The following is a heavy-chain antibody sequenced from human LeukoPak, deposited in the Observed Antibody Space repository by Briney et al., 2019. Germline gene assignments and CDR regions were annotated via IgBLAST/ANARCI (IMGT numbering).Heavy chain of an antibody. CDR1: GFTFSSYA. CDR3: AKDPEYSSSWSAEYFQH. Sequence: PGGSLRLSCAASGFTFSSYAMSWVRQAPGKGLEWVSAISGSGGSTYYADSVKGRFTISRDNSKNTLYLQMNSLRAEDTAVYYCAKDPEYSSSWSAEYFQHWGQGTLVTVSS. D-gene: IGHD6-13*01. CDR2: ISGSGGST. J-gene: IGHJ1*01. V-gene: IGHV3-23*01.